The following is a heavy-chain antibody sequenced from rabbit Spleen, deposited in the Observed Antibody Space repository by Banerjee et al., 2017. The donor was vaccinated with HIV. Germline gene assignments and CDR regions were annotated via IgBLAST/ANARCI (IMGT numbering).Heavy chain of an antibody. Sequence: QERLVESGGGLVQPGGSLKLSCKASGFDFSVYGLSWVRQAPGKGLEWIGYIDPIFGRTYYANWVNGRFTLSSHNAQNTLYLQLNSLTAADTATYFCARDTSTSFSTYGMDLWGQGPSSPS. J-gene: IGHJ6*01. CDR2: IDPIFGRT. V-gene: IGHV1S47*01. CDR3: ARDTSTSFSTYGMDL. CDR1: GFDFSVYG. D-gene: IGHD1-1*01.